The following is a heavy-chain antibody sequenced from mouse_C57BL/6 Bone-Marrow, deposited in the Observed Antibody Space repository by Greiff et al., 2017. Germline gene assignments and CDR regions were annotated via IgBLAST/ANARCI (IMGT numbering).Heavy chain of an antibody. J-gene: IGHJ3*01. Sequence: QVQLQQPGAELVKPGASVKMSCKASGYTFTSYWITWVKQRPGQGLEWIGDIYPGSGSTNYNEKFKSKATLTVDTSSSTAYMQLSSLTSEDSAVYYCARFLSTMITTRTRSWFAYWGQGTLVTVSA. CDR2: IYPGSGST. V-gene: IGHV1-55*01. CDR1: GYTFTSYW. D-gene: IGHD2-4*01. CDR3: ARFLSTMITTRTRSWFAY.